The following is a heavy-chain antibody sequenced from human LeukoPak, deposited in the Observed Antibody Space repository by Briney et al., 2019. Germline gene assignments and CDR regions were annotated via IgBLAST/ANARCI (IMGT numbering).Heavy chain of an antibody. CDR2: IVDNGQNT. V-gene: IGHV3-23*01. CDR1: GGSISSSSYY. D-gene: IGHD2-15*01. J-gene: IGHJ4*02. Sequence: SSETLSLTCTVSGGSISSSSYYWGWIRQAPGKGLEWVSAIVDNGQNTRYGDSVKGRFTISRDNSKNTVYLQMDSLRAEDTAIYYCGGCSGDTCYSQPIAYWGQGTLVTVSS. CDR3: GGCSGDTCYSQPIAY.